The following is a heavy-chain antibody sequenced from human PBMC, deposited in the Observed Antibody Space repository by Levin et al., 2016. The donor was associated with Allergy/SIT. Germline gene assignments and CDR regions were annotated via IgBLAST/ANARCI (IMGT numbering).Heavy chain of an antibody. Sequence: WIRQPPGKGLEWIGYIYYSGSTNYNPSLKSRVTISVDTSKNQFSLKLSSVTAADTAVYYCARLSYSGYDLYYYYGMDVWGQGTTVTVSS. CDR3: ARLSYSGYDLYYYYGMDV. V-gene: IGHV4-59*08. CDR2: IYYSGST. D-gene: IGHD5-12*01. J-gene: IGHJ6*02.